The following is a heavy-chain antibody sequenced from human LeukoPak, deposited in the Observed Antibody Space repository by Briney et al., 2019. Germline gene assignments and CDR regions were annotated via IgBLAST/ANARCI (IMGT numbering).Heavy chain of an antibody. D-gene: IGHD2-2*01. CDR1: GFTFSSYA. V-gene: IGHV3-23*01. Sequence: GGSLRLSCAASGFTFSSYAMSWVRQAPGKGLEWVSAISGSGGSTYYADSVKGRFTISRDNSKNTLYLQMNSPRAEDTAVYYCANRCCSSTSCRPFDYWGQGTLVTVSS. J-gene: IGHJ4*02. CDR3: ANRCCSSTSCRPFDY. CDR2: ISGSGGST.